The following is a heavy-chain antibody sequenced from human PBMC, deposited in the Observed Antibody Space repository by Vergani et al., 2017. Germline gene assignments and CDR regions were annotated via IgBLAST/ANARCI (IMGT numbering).Heavy chain of an antibody. CDR2: ISASGNA. CDR1: GGSISAGYYF. J-gene: IGHJ3*01. CDR3: ARRSGGYYSGGKVHPLRTAFDV. Sequence: QVQLQASGPGRVKPSQTLSLTCTMSGGSISAGYYFWSWIRQPAGKGLEWLGHISASGNASHSPSLKTRVSMSVDTSKNQLTLTVTSVTAADTAIYVCARRSGGYYSGGKVHPLRTAFDVWGHGTVVTVSS. V-gene: IGHV4-61*02. D-gene: IGHD2-15*01.